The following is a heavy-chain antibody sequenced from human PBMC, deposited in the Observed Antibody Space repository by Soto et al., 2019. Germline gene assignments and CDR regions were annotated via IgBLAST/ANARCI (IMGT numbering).Heavy chain of an antibody. Sequence: DVQLLESGGGLVQPGGSLRLSCATSGFTFGNYGMNWVRQAPGKGLEWVSGISGGGGNTYYADSVKGRFTISRDPSKNTVFLEMNSLRAEDTAVYYCAKGFIVVVTVLRPDDAFDVWGQGTVVTVSS. CDR2: ISGGGGNT. CDR3: AKGFIVVVTVLRPDDAFDV. CDR1: GFTFGNYG. V-gene: IGHV3-23*01. J-gene: IGHJ3*01. D-gene: IGHD2-21*02.